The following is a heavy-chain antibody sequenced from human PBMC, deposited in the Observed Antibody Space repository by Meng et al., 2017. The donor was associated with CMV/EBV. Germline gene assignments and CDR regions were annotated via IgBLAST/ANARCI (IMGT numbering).Heavy chain of an antibody. V-gene: IGHV3-9*01. CDR3: AKRQRSYGNAFDL. D-gene: IGHD1-26*01. J-gene: IGHJ3*01. Sequence: SLKISCAASGFTFDDYAMHLVRQAPGKGLEWVSGICWNSGSIGYADSVKGRFPISRDNAKNSLYLQMNSLRAEDTALYYCAKRQRSYGNAFDLWGQGTMVTVSS. CDR1: GFTFDDYA. CDR2: ICWNSGSI.